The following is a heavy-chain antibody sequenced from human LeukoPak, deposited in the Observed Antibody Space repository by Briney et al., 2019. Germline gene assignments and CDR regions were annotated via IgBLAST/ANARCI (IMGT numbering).Heavy chain of an antibody. CDR1: GFTFSSYE. V-gene: IGHV3-48*03. CDR2: ISSSGSTI. D-gene: IGHD5-18*01. CDR3: AREGGYSYGYPDY. J-gene: IGHJ4*02. Sequence: GGSLRLSCAASGFTFSSYEMNWVRQAPGKGLEWVSYISSSGSTIYYADSVKGRFTISRDNAKNSLYLQMNSLRTEDTAGYYCAREGGYSYGYPDYWGQGTLVTVSS.